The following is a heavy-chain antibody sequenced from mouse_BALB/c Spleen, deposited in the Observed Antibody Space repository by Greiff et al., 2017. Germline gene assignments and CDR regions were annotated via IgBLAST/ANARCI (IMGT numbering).Heavy chain of an antibody. CDR2: ISYSGST. D-gene: IGHD2-10*01. J-gene: IGHJ4*01. CDR3: ARSPYYGNYRAMDY. Sequence: EVQLQESGPGLVKPSQSLSLTCTVTGYSITSDYAWNWIRQFPGNKLEWMGYISYSGSTSYNPSLKSRISITRDTSKNQFFLQLNSVTTEDTATYYCARSPYYGNYRAMDYWGQGTSVTVSS. CDR1: GYSITSDYA. V-gene: IGHV3-2*02.